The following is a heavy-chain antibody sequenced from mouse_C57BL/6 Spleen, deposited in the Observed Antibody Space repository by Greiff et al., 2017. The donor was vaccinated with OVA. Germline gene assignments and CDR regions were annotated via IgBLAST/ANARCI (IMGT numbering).Heavy chain of an antibody. Sequence: QVQLKQPGAELVKPGASVKMSCKASGYTFTSYWITWVKQRPGQGLEWIGDIYPGSGSTNYNEKFKSKATLTVDTSSSTAYMQLSSLTSEDSAVYYCARGVGITEMEGYWGQGTSVTVSS. CDR2: IYPGSGST. CDR1: GYTFTSYW. V-gene: IGHV1-55*01. D-gene: IGHD2-4*01. CDR3: ARGVGITEMEGY. J-gene: IGHJ4*01.